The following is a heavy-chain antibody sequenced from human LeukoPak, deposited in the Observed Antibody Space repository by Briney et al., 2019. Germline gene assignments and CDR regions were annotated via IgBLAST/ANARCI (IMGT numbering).Heavy chain of an antibody. CDR3: ARERRQLERRGYFDY. CDR1: GGSFSGYY. D-gene: IGHD1-1*01. Sequence: PSETLSPTCAVYGGSFSGYYWSWIRQPPGKGLEWIGEINHSGSSNYNPSLKSRVTISVDTSKNKSSLKLSSVTAADTAVYYCARERRQLERRGYFDYWGQGTLVTVSS. CDR2: INHSGSS. V-gene: IGHV4-34*01. J-gene: IGHJ4*02.